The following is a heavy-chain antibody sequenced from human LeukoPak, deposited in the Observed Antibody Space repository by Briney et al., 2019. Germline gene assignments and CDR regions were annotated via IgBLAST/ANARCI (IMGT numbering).Heavy chain of an antibody. CDR2: IKQDGSEK. Sequence: GGSLRLSCAASGFTLSSYWMSWVRQAPGKGLEWVANIKQDGSEKYYVDSVKGRFTISRDNAKNSLYLQMNSLRAEDTAVYYCARWMEYSSYYYYYGMDVWGQGTTVTVSS. CDR1: GFTLSSYW. V-gene: IGHV3-7*01. CDR3: ARWMEYSSYYYYYGMDV. J-gene: IGHJ6*02. D-gene: IGHD6-6*01.